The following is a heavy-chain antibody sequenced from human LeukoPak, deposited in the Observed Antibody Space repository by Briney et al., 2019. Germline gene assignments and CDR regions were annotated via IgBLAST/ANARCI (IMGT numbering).Heavy chain of an antibody. CDR1: GYTFTGYY. CDR3: ARDLGAVAAGDY. D-gene: IGHD6-19*01. CDR2: INPNSGGT. V-gene: IGHV1-2*06. J-gene: IGHJ4*02. Sequence: ASVKVSCKASGYTFTGYYMHWVRQAPGQGLEWMARINPNSGGTNYAQKFQGRVTMTRDTSISTAYMELSRLRSDDTAVCYCARDLGAVAAGDYWGQGTLVTVSS.